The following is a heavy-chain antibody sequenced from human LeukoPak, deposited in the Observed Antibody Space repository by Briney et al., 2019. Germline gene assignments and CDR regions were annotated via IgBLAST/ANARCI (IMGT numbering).Heavy chain of an antibody. CDR1: GFTFSSYG. Sequence: GGSLRPSCAASGFTFSSYGMHWVRQAPGKGLEWVAVIWYDGSNKYYADSVKGRFTISRDNSKNTLYLQMNSLRAEDTAVYYCARETYYDFWSAPERGDYGMDVWGQGTTVTVSS. D-gene: IGHD3-3*01. CDR2: IWYDGSNK. V-gene: IGHV3-33*01. CDR3: ARETYYDFWSAPERGDYGMDV. J-gene: IGHJ6*02.